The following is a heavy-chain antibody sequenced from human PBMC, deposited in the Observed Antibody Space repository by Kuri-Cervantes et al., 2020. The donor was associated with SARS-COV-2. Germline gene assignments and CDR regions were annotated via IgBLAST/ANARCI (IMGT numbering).Heavy chain of an antibody. CDR1: GYTVTELS. J-gene: IGHJ4*01. CDR3: ATVDYDSYGYSWHFDS. V-gene: IGHV1-24*01. Sequence: ASVKVSCKVSGYTVTELSMHWVRQAPGKGLEWMGGFDPEYGEIIYAQKFQGRVTMTEDTSTDTEYMELSSLRSDDTAVYYCATVDYDSYGYSWHFDSWGLGTLVTVSS. D-gene: IGHD3-22*01. CDR2: FDPEYGEI.